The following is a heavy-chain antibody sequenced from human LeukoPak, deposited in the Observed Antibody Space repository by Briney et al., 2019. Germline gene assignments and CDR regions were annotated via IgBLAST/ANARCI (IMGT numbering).Heavy chain of an antibody. J-gene: IGHJ4*02. D-gene: IGHD1-26*01. CDR3: ARQIFIGNYFDY. Sequence: SETLSLTCTVSGGSISSSSYYWGWIRQPPGKGLERIGSIYYSGGTYYNPSLKSRVTISVDTSKNQFSLKLSSVTAADTAVYYCARQIFIGNYFDYWGQGTLVTVSS. V-gene: IGHV4-39*01. CDR2: IYYSGGT. CDR1: GGSISSSSYY.